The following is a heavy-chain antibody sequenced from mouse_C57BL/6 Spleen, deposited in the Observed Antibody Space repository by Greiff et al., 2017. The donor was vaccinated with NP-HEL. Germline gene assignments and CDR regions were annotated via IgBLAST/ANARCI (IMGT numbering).Heavy chain of an antibody. CDR2: IDPSDSYT. D-gene: IGHD2-5*01. V-gene: IGHV1-69*01. CDR1: GYTFTSYW. J-gene: IGHJ4*01. CDR3: ARNSNYYAMDY. Sequence: QVQLQQPGAELVMPGASVKLFCKASGYTFTSYWMHWVKQRPGQGLEWIGEIDPSDSYTNYNQKFKGKSTLTVDKSSSTAYMQLSSLTSEDSAVYYCARNSNYYAMDYWGQGTSVTVSS.